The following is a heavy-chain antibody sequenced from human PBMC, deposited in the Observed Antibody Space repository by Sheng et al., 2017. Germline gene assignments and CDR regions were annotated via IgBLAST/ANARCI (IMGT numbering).Heavy chain of an antibody. V-gene: IGHV4-34*01. CDR2: INHSGST. Sequence: QVQLQQWGAGLLKPSETLSLTCAVYGGSFSGYYWSWIRQPPGKGLEWIGEINHSGSTNYNPSLKSRVTISVDTSKNQFSLKLSSVTAADTAVYYCARWDGGGTYFDYWGQGTLVTVSS. D-gene: IGHD1-26*01. J-gene: IGHJ4*02. CDR1: GGSFSGYY. CDR3: ARWDGGGTYFDY.